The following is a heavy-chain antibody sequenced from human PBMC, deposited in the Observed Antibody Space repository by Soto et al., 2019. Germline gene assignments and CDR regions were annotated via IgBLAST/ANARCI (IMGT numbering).Heavy chain of an antibody. D-gene: IGHD6-19*01. CDR2: IDSGGST. J-gene: IGHJ4*02. Sequence: QVQLQESGPGLVKPSETLSLTCTVSGGSISSNSYYWSWIRQPPGKGLEWIGYIDSGGSTKYNPSLESRVTISKNQLSLKVSSVTAAVTAVYYCAILLRRTTGWLFFDYWGLGTLVTVSS. CDR1: GGSISSNSYY. V-gene: IGHV4-61*01. CDR3: AILLRRTTGWLFFDY.